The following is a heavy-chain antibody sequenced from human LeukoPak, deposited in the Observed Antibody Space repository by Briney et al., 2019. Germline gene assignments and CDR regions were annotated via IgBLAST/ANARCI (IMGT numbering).Heavy chain of an antibody. V-gene: IGHV3-74*01. J-gene: IGHJ4*02. Sequence: GGSLRLSCAASGFTFSSYAMSWVRQAPGKGLVWVSRINTDGSSTSYADSVKGRFTISRDNAKNTLYLRMNSLRAEDTAVYYCAREYGGSYATDYWGQGTLVTVSS. CDR2: INTDGSST. CDR1: GFTFSSYA. D-gene: IGHD1-26*01. CDR3: AREYGGSYATDY.